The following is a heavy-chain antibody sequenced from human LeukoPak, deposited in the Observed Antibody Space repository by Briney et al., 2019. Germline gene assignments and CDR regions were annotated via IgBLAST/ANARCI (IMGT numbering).Heavy chain of an antibody. J-gene: IGHJ4*02. Sequence: GGSLTLSCAVSGFTLNIYGIHWVRQAPGKGLDWVALIRYDGSNKYYADSVKGRFTISRDNYKNTVYLQMNSLRAEDTALYYCVSESGSGSYYEDNWGQGTLVTVSS. D-gene: IGHD3-10*01. CDR2: IRYDGSNK. V-gene: IGHV3-30*02. CDR3: VSESGSGSYYEDN. CDR1: GFTLNIYG.